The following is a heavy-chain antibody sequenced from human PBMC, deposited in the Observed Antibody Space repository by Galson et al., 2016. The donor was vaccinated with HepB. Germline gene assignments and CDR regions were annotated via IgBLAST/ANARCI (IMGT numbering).Heavy chain of an antibody. CDR2: MNPKSGNT. V-gene: IGHV1-8*01. Sequence: SVKVSCKASGYTFSNYDINWVRQAPGQGPEWMAWMNPKSGNTGYAQSFKARVTMTRDTSIGTAYMELYSLTSEDTAAYFCARGGTLPKTNLYGMDVWGQGTTVTVSS. J-gene: IGHJ6*02. CDR3: ARGGTLPKTNLYGMDV. CDR1: GYTFSNYD. D-gene: IGHD2-8*01.